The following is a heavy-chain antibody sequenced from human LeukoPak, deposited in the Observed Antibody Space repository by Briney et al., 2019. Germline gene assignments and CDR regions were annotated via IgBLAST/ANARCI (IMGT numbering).Heavy chain of an antibody. CDR3: ARAQDYDSSGYVDGFDI. Sequence: GRPLRLSRAASGFTFSTYGMHWVRQAPGKGLEWVAVIWYDGSKKYHADSVKGRFTISRDNSKNTLYLQMNSLRAEDTAVYYCARAQDYDSSGYVDGFDIWGQGTMVTVSS. CDR2: IWYDGSKK. CDR1: GFTFSTYG. V-gene: IGHV3-33*01. J-gene: IGHJ3*02. D-gene: IGHD3-22*01.